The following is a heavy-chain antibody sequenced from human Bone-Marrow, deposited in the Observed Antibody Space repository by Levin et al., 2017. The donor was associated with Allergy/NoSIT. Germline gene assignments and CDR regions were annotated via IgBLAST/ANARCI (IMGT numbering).Heavy chain of an antibody. V-gene: IGHV3-15*01. D-gene: IGHD3-10*01. J-gene: IGHJ4*02. CDR2: IKSKTDGGTT. CDR3: TTGGITMVQGSFDY. CDR1: GFTFSNAW. Sequence: MAGGSLRLSCAASGFTFSNAWMSWVRQAPGKGLEWVGRIKSKTDGGTTDYAAPVKGRFTISRDDSKNTLYLQMNSLKTEDTAVYYCTTGGITMVQGSFDYWGQGTLVTVSS.